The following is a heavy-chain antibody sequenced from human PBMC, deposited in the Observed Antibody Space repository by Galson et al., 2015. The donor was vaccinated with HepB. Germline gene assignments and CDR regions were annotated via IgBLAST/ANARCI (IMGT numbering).Heavy chain of an antibody. CDR2: IYSGGST. J-gene: IGHJ6*02. CDR3: AARGYSYGSYYYYGMDV. V-gene: IGHV3-66*01. CDR1: GFTVSSNY. Sequence: SLRLSCAASGFTVSSNYMSWVRQAPGKGLEWVSVIYSGGSTYYADSVKGRFTISRDNSKNTLYLQMNSLRAEDTAVYYCAARGYSYGSYYYYGMDVWGQGTTVTVSS. D-gene: IGHD5-18*01.